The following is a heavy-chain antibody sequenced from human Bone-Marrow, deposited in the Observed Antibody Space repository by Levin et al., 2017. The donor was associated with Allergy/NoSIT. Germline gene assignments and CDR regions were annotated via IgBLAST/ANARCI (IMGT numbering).Heavy chain of an antibody. CDR2: IWYDGNNK. CDR3: AREPIVARSANLYYYYMDV. CDR1: GFTFSSYG. J-gene: IGHJ6*03. V-gene: IGHV3-33*01. Sequence: GGSLRLSCAASGFTFSSYGMHWVRQAPGKGLEWVAVIWYDGNNKHYADSVKGRFTISRDTSKTTLYLQMNSLRVEDTAVYYCAREPIVARSANLYYYYMDVWGKGTTVTVSS. D-gene: IGHD6-6*01.